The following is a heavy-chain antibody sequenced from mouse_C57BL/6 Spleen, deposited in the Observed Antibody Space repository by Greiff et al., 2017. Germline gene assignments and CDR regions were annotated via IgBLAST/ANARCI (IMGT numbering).Heavy chain of an antibody. D-gene: IGHD2-5*01. CDR1: GYTFTSYT. CDR2: INPSSGYT. CDR3: ARPLYYSNYERGFAY. J-gene: IGHJ3*01. V-gene: IGHV1-4*01. Sequence: QVQLQQSGAELARPGASVKMSCKASGYTFTSYTMHWVKQRPGQGLEWIGYINPSSGYTKYNQKFKDKATLTADKSSSTAYMQLSSLTSEDAAVYYCARPLYYSNYERGFAYWGQGTLVTVSA.